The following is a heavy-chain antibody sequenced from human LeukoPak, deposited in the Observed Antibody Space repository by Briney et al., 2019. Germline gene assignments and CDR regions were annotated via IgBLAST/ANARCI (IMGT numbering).Heavy chain of an antibody. V-gene: IGHV4-59*01. J-gene: IGHJ4*02. CDR2: IYYSGGT. D-gene: IGHD3-10*01. CDR1: GGSISSYY. Sequence: SETLSLTCTVSGGSISSYYWSWIRQPPGEGLEWIGYIYYSGGTNYNPSLKSRVTMSVDTSKNQFSLKLSSVTAADTAVYYCARHPELYFFDYWGQGTLVTVSS. CDR3: ARHPELYFFDY.